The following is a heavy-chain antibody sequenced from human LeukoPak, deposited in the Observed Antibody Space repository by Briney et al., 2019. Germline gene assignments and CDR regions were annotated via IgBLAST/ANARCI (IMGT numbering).Heavy chain of an antibody. D-gene: IGHD2-2*01. Sequence: PGGSLRLSCAASGFTFSSYSMNWVRQAPGKGLEWVSSISSSSSYIYYADSVKGRFTISRDNAKNSLYLQMNSLRAEDTAVYYCARHPYCSSTSCYLRGGYFDYWGQGTLVTVSS. V-gene: IGHV3-21*01. CDR2: ISSSSSYI. J-gene: IGHJ4*02. CDR1: GFTFSSYS. CDR3: ARHPYCSSTSCYLRGGYFDY.